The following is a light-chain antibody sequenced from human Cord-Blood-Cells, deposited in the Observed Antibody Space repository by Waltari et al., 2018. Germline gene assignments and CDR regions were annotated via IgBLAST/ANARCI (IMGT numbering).Light chain of an antibody. CDR3: AAWDDSLSGWV. CDR2: RNN. CDR1: SSNIGSNY. Sequence: QSVLTQPPSASGTPGQRVTISCSGTSSNIGSNYVYRYARLPGPAPKPLVYRNNQRPSGVPDRFSCSKSGTSASLAISGLRSEDEADDYCAAWDDSLSGWVFGGGTKLTVL. V-gene: IGLV1-47*01. J-gene: IGLJ3*02.